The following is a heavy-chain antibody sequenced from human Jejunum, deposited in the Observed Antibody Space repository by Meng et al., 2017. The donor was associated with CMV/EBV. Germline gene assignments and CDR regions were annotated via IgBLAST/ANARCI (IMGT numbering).Heavy chain of an antibody. Sequence: VELQESGPGLVKPSGTLSLTCYVSGGSIRNEQWWSWVRQAPGKGLEWIGEIYHSGRTNYNPSVKSRVSMSVDKSQNHFSLRLSSVTAADTAVYYCTTLYGDSISWGQGTLVTVSS. CDR3: TTLYGDSIS. D-gene: IGHD4-17*01. CDR1: GGSIRNEQW. CDR2: IYHSGRT. J-gene: IGHJ4*02. V-gene: IGHV4-4*02.